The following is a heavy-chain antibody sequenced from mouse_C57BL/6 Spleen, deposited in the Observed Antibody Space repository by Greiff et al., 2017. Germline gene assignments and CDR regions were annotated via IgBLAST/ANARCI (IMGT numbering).Heavy chain of an antibody. CDR1: GYTFTSYW. D-gene: IGHD1-1*01. J-gene: IGHJ2*01. Sequence: QVQLQQPGAELVKPGASVKLSCKASGYTFTSYWMHWVKQRPGQGLEWIGESDPSDSYTNYNQKFKGKFILTVDKSKSTAYMQISSLTSEDSAAYYCARPTTVVAGDYWGQGTTLTVSS. CDR3: ARPTTVVAGDY. V-gene: IGHV1-69*01. CDR2: SDPSDSYT.